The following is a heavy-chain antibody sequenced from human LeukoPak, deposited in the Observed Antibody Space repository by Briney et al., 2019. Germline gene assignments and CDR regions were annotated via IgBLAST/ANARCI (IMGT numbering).Heavy chain of an antibody. CDR3: GRDRGGGVFDS. CDR2: THTSGTT. J-gene: IGHJ4*02. Sequence: SETLSLTCTVSSGSISSGSYYWSWIRQPAGKGLEWVGRTHTSGTTNYNPSLESRVTVSVDTSKNQFSLKLTSATAADTAVYSWGRDRGGGVFDSWGQGILVTVSS. CDR1: SGSISSGSYY. V-gene: IGHV4-61*02. D-gene: IGHD2-8*01.